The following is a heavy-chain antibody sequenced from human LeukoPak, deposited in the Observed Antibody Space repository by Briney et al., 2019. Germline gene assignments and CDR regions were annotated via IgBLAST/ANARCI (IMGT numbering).Heavy chain of an antibody. CDR2: IYTSGST. CDR1: DGSISSYY. V-gene: IGHV4-4*07. J-gene: IGHJ3*02. D-gene: IGHD3-3*01. CDR3: ARDLYAYYDFWSGQDDAFDI. Sequence: SETLSLTCTVSDGSISSYYWSWIRQPAGKGLEWIGRIYTSGSTNYNPSLKSRVTMSVDTSKNQFSLKLSSVTAADTAVYYCARDLYAYYDFWSGQDDAFDIWGQGTMVTVSS.